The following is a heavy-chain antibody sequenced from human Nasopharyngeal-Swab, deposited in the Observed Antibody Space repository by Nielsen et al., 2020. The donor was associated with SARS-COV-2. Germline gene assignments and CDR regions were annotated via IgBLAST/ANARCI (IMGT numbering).Heavy chain of an antibody. J-gene: IGHJ4*02. D-gene: IGHD6-19*01. CDR3: ARSYSSGWYFD. Sequence: SETLSLTCTVSGGSISSYYCSWIRQPPGKGLEWIGYIYYSGSTNYNPSLTSRVTISVDTSKNQFSLKLSSVTAADTAVYYCARSYSSGWYFDWGQGTLVTVSS. CDR2: IYYSGST. V-gene: IGHV4-59*08. CDR1: GGSISSYY.